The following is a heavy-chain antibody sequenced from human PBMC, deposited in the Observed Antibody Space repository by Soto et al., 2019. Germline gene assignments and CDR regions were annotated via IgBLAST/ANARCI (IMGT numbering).Heavy chain of an antibody. D-gene: IGHD3-16*02. CDR3: AKGGDYVWGSYRYRALYYFDY. V-gene: IGHV3-21*04. CDR1: GFTFSNYG. J-gene: IGHJ4*02. Sequence: GGSLRLSCAASGFTFSNYGMIWVRQAPGKGLEWVSFISSSSTYIFYADSVKGRFTISRDNSKNTLYLQMNSLRAEDTAVYYCAKGGDYVWGSYRYRALYYFDYWGQGTLVTVSS. CDR2: ISSSSTYI.